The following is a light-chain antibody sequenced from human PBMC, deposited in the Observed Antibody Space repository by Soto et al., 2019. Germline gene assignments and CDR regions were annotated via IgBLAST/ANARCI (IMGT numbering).Light chain of an antibody. Sequence: AIRMTQSPSSLSASTGDRVTITCRASQGISSYLAWYQQKPGKAPKLLIYAASTLQSGVPSRFSGSGSGTDFTLTISCLQYEDFATYYCQQYYSWLGTFGQGTKVDIK. CDR1: QGISSY. V-gene: IGKV1-8*01. CDR3: QQYYSWLGT. CDR2: AAS. J-gene: IGKJ1*01.